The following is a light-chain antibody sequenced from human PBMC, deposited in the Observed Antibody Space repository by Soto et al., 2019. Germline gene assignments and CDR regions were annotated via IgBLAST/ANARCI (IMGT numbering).Light chain of an antibody. V-gene: IGLV2-14*01. Sequence: QSVLTQPASVSGSPGQSITIYCTGTSSDVGGYNYVSWYQQHPGKAPKLMIYDVSNRPSGVSNRFSGSKSGNTASLTISGLQAEHEADYYCSSYTSSSTPFYVFGTGTKATVL. CDR3: SSYTSSSTPFYV. J-gene: IGLJ1*01. CDR2: DVS. CDR1: SSDVGGYNY.